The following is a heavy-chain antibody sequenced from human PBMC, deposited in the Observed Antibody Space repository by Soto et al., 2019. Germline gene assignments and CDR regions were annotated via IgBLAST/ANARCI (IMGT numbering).Heavy chain of an antibody. J-gene: IGHJ4*02. CDR2: ISAVGGT. Sequence: GGSLRLSCAASGFTFRNYAMTWVRQAPGKGLQWVSTISAVGGTYYADSVRGRFTISRDNSKNTFFLQMNSLRAEDTAVYYCAKRSSGHYDSFDFWGQGTLVTVSS. CDR1: GFTFRNYA. CDR3: AKRSSGHYDSFDF. V-gene: IGHV3-23*01. D-gene: IGHD3-22*01.